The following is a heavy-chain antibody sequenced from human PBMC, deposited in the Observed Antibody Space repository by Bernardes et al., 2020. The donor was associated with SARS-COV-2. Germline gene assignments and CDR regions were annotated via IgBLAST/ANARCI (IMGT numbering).Heavy chain of an antibody. J-gene: IGHJ6*02. Sequence: ASVKVSCKASGNTFIGDVVNWVRQAPGQRLEWMGWIKVYNGDIKYSQKFQGRVIITRDTSARTVYMEMRSLRSEDTAVYYCVRGAFISYGMDVWGQGTTVTVSS. D-gene: IGHD3-16*01. CDR2: IKVYNGDI. CDR3: VRGAFISYGMDV. CDR1: GNTFIGDV. V-gene: IGHV1-3*01.